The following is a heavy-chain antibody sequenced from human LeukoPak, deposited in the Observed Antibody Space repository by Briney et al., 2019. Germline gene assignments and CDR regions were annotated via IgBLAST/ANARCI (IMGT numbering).Heavy chain of an antibody. CDR1: DYSISSGYGYY. J-gene: IGHJ4*02. D-gene: IGHD3-10*01. Sequence: PSETLSLTCTVSDYSISSGYGYYWGWIRETPGKGLEWIGNIYHSGITYYNHFDSSLKSRVTISIDTSKNQFSLRLTSVTAADTAVYYCARDLNYYGSGSDYWGQGTLVTVSS. CDR2: IYHSGIT. V-gene: IGHV4-38-2*02. CDR3: ARDLNYYGSGSDY.